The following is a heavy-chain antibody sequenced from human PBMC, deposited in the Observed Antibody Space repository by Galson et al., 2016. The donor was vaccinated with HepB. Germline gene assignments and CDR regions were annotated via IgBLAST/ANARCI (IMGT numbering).Heavy chain of an antibody. V-gene: IGHV3-74*01. CDR1: GFTFRSYW. CDR3: GKHGGFDY. Sequence: LRLSCAASGFTFRSYWMHWVRQGPGKGLVWVSRINSDGSSTRYADSVKGRFTISRDNSKNTLYLYMNNLTAGDTVIYYCGKHGGFDYWGQGALVTVSS. CDR2: INSDGSST. J-gene: IGHJ4*02. D-gene: IGHD3-16*01.